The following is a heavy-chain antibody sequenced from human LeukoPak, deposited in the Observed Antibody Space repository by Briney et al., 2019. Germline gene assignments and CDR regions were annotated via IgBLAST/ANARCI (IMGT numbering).Heavy chain of an antibody. CDR1: GFTFGDYV. CDR2: IRSKAYGGTT. Sequence: GGSLRLSCTASGFTFGDYVMSWVRQAPGKGLEWVGFIRSKAYGGTTKNAASVKGRFTISRDDSRSIAYLQMNSLRAEDTAVYYCARKDDYNAFDYWGQGTLVTVSS. CDR3: ARKDDYNAFDY. V-gene: IGHV3-49*04. J-gene: IGHJ4*02. D-gene: IGHD5-24*01.